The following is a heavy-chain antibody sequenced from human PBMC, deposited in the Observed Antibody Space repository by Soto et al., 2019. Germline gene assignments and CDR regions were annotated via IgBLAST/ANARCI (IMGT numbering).Heavy chain of an antibody. D-gene: IGHD5-12*01. V-gene: IGHV1-69*02. Sequence: GASVKVSCKASGGTFSSYTISWVRQAPGQGLEWMGRIIPILGIANYAQKFQGRVTITADKSTSTAYMELSSLRSEDTAVYYCASVDIVETSRDNWFDPWGQGTLVTVSS. CDR3: ASVDIVETSRDNWFDP. CDR2: IIPILGIA. CDR1: GGTFSSYT. J-gene: IGHJ5*02.